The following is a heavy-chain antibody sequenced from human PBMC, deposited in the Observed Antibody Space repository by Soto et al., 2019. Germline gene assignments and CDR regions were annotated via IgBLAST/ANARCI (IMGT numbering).Heavy chain of an antibody. V-gene: IGHV1-69*13. CDR3: ARVTRYSGSYYSYYYGMDV. CDR2: IIPMFGTA. CDR1: GGAFSSYA. D-gene: IGHD1-26*01. J-gene: IGHJ6*01. Sequence: ASVNVYFKASGGAFSSYAISFVRQAPGQGLEWMGGIIPMFGTANYAQKFQGRVTITADESTSTAYMELSSLRSEDTAVYYCARVTRYSGSYYSYYYGMDVWGQGTTVTVSS.